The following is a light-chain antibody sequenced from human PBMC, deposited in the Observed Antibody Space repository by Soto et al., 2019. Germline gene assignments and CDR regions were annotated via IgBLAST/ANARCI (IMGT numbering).Light chain of an antibody. Sequence: QSVLTQPASVSWSPGQSITISCTGTNSDLGTYNLVSWYQQHPGKAPKTIIYEVTKRPSGVSKRFSGSQSGNTASLTIQWIQAEAEADYSCCSYVGSNIFYVFGTGTKVTV. CDR2: EVT. CDR3: CSYVGSNIFYV. J-gene: IGLJ1*01. CDR1: NSDLGTYNL. V-gene: IGLV2-23*02.